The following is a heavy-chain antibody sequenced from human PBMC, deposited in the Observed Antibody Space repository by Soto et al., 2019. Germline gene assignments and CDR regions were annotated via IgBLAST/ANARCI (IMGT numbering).Heavy chain of an antibody. CDR1: GFTFRSYA. J-gene: IGHJ4*02. CDR2: ISGSGGST. D-gene: IGHD3-10*01. V-gene: IGHV3-23*01. Sequence: GRPLRLSCAASGFTFRSYAMSWVRQAPGKGLEWVSAISGSGGSTYYADSVKGRFTISRDNSKNTLYLQMNSLRAEDTAVYYCAKYSRGPPVPDYYGSGSYYLDYWVQGTLVTVSS. CDR3: AKYSRGPPVPDYYGSGSYYLDY.